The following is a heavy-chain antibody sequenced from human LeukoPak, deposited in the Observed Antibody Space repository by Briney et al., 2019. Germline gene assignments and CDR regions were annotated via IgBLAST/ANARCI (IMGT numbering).Heavy chain of an antibody. CDR1: GFTFSSYW. J-gene: IGHJ3*02. V-gene: IGHV3-7*01. Sequence: GGSLRLSCAASGFTFSSYWMSWVRQAPGKGLEWVANIKQVGSEKYYVDSVKGRFTISRDNAKNSLYLQMNSLRAEDTAVYYCARDYYDSSGYYRGESDEDAFDIWGQGTMVTVSS. CDR3: ARDYYDSSGYYRGESDEDAFDI. CDR2: IKQVGSEK. D-gene: IGHD3-22*01.